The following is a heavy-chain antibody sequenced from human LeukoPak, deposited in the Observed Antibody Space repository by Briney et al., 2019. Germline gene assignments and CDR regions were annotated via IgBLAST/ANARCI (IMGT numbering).Heavy chain of an antibody. Sequence: GGSLRLSCAASGFTFSNAWMNWVRQAPGKGLEWVGRIKSKTDGGTTDHAAPVKGRFTISRDDSKNTLYLQMNSLKTEDTAVYYCTTDVLGAVVITVFDYWGQGTLVTVSS. CDR1: GFTFSNAW. CDR3: TTDVLGAVVITVFDY. D-gene: IGHD3-22*01. CDR2: IKSKTDGGTT. V-gene: IGHV3-15*07. J-gene: IGHJ4*02.